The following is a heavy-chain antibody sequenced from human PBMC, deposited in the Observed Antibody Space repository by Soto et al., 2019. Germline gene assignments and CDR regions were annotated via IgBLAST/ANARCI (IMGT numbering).Heavy chain of an antibody. D-gene: IGHD3-22*01. V-gene: IGHV4-31*03. Sequence: SETLSLTCTVSGGSISSGGYYWSWIRQHPGKGLEWIGYIYYSGSTYYNPSLKSRVTISVDTSKNQFSLKLSSVTAADTAVYYCAREQNDSSGSKPDYWGQGTLVTVSS. CDR2: IYYSGST. J-gene: IGHJ4*02. CDR1: GGSISSGGYY. CDR3: AREQNDSSGSKPDY.